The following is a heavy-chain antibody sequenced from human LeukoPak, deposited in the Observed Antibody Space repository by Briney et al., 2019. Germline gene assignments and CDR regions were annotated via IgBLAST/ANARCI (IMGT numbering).Heavy chain of an antibody. CDR3: ARDMSVGYSYTPNTYYYYGMDV. CDR2: IWYDGSNK. CDR1: GFTFSSYG. V-gene: IGHV3-33*01. D-gene: IGHD5-18*01. J-gene: IGHJ6*02. Sequence: GGSLRLSCAASGFTFSSYGMHWVRQAPGKGLEWVAVIWYDGSNKYYADSVKGRFTISRDNSKNTLYLQMNSLRAEDTAVYYCARDMSVGYSYTPNTYYYYGMDVWGQGTTVTVSS.